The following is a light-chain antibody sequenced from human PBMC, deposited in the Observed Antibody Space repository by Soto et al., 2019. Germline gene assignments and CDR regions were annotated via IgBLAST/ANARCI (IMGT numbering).Light chain of an antibody. CDR2: LNSDGSH. V-gene: IGLV4-69*01. Sequence: QSVLTQSPSASASLGAWVKLTFTLRSGHSSYAIAWHQQQPEKGPRYLMKLNSDGSHTKGAVIPSRSSGCSSGAERYPTLPSHQSEDESGHYCQIGGSGIVVFGGGTKLTVL. CDR1: SGHSSYA. J-gene: IGLJ2*01. CDR3: QIGGSGIVV.